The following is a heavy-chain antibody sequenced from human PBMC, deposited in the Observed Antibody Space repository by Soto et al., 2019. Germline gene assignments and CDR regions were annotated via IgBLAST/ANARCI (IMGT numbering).Heavy chain of an antibody. CDR1: GYTFTSYY. V-gene: IGHV1-46*01. J-gene: IGHJ6*02. CDR2: INPSGGST. CDR3: ARELSGSYYYDSSGYSGNYYYYGMDV. Sequence: GASVKVSCKASGYTFTSYYMHWVRQAPGQGLEWMGIINPSGGSTSYAQKFQGRVTMTRDTSTSTVYMELSSLRSEDTAVYYCARELSGSYYYDSSGYSGNYYYYGMDVWGQGTTVTVS. D-gene: IGHD3-22*01.